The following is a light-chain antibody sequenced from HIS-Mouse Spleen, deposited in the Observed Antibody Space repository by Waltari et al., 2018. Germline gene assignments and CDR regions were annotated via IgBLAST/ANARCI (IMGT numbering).Light chain of an antibody. CDR3: CSYAGSSAWG. Sequence: QSALTQPASVPGSPGQTFTIFCTGTSSDGGSYNLVSWYQQHPGKAPKRMIYEGIKRSSVFSKRFSGARSGNTASLTISGHQAEDEADYDCCSYAGSSAWGFEGGTKLTGL. CDR2: EGI. CDR1: SSDGGSYNL. V-gene: IGLV2-23*01. J-gene: IGLJ3*02.